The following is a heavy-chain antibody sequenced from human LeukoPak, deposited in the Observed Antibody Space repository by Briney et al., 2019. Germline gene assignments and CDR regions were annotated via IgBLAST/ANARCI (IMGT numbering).Heavy chain of an antibody. CDR2: IYYSGST. D-gene: IGHD1-26*01. V-gene: IGHV4-59*05. Sequence: SETLSLTCSVAGGSISNYYWNWIRQPPGKGLGWVGSIYYSGSTYYNPSLQSRVTISVDTSKNQFSLKLSSVTAADTALYYCARVAVGTTDYDYYMYVWGKGTTVTVSS. CDR3: ARVAVGTTDYDYYMYV. J-gene: IGHJ6*03. CDR1: GGSISNYY.